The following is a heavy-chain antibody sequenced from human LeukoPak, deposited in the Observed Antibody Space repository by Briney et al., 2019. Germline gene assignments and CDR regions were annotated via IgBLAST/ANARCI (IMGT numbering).Heavy chain of an antibody. D-gene: IGHD2-2*01. Sequence: ASVKVSCKASGYTFTSYGISWVRQAPGQGLEWMGWISAYNGNTNYAQKLQGRVTMTTDTSTSTAYMELRSLRSDDTAVYYCARIYCSSTSCPVIGAFDIWGQGTMVTVSS. CDR2: ISAYNGNT. V-gene: IGHV1-18*01. CDR3: ARIYCSSTSCPVIGAFDI. J-gene: IGHJ3*02. CDR1: GYTFTSYG.